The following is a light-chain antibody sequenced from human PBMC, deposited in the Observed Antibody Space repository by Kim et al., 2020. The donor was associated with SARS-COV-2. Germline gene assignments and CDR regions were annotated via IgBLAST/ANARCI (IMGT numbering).Light chain of an antibody. V-gene: IGLV3-1*01. CDR2: QDS. J-gene: IGLJ2*01. CDR3: QAWDSSTLV. CDR1: KLGDKY. Sequence: YELTQPPSVSVSPGQTASITCSGDKLGDKYACWYQQKPGQSPVLVIYQDSKRPSGIPERFSGSNSGNTATLTISGTQAMDEADYYCQAWDSSTLVFGVG.